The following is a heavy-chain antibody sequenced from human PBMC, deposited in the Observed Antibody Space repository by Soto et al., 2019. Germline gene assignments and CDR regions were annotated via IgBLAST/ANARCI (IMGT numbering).Heavy chain of an antibody. J-gene: IGHJ1*01. Sequence: SETLSLTCAVYGGSFSGYYWSWIRQPPGKGLEWIGEINHSGSTNYNPSLKSRVTMSVDTSKNQFSLKLSSVTAADTAVYYCARKVGPEYFQHWGQGTLVTVSS. CDR1: GGSFSGYY. CDR2: INHSGST. CDR3: ARKVGPEYFQH. V-gene: IGHV4-34*01.